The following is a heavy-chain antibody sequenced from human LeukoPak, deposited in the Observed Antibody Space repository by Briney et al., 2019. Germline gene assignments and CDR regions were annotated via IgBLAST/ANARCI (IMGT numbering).Heavy chain of an antibody. Sequence: ASVKVSCKASGYTFTSYGISWVRQAPGQGLEWMGWISAYNGNTNYAQKLQGRVTMTTDTSTSTAYMELRSLRSDDTAVYYCARDPTYCDGDCPLSPYYFDYWGQGTLVTVSS. CDR3: ARDPTYCDGDCPLSPYYFDY. J-gene: IGHJ4*02. V-gene: IGHV1-18*01. D-gene: IGHD2-21*02. CDR2: ISAYNGNT. CDR1: GYTFTSYG.